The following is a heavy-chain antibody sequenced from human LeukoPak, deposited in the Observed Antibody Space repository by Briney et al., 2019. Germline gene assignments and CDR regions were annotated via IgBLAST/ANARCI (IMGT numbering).Heavy chain of an antibody. CDR1: GGSISSGGYY. D-gene: IGHD3-16*02. V-gene: IGHV4-31*03. CDR3: AKLSGFAFDP. Sequence: SETLSLTCTVSGGSISSGGYYWSWIRQHPGKGLEWIGYIYYSGNTYYNPSLKSRITISVDTSKNQFSLRLSSVTAADTAVYFCAKLSGFAFDPWGRESWSPSPQ. J-gene: IGHJ5*02. CDR2: IYYSGNT.